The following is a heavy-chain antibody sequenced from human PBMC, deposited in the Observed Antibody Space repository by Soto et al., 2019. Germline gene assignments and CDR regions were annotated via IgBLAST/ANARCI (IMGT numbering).Heavy chain of an antibody. Sequence: ASVKVSCKASGYTFTSYYLHWVRQAPGLGLEWMGIINPSGGGTSNAQKFQGRFTMTRDTSTSTVYMELSSLSSEDTAVYYCARARIVSDNPFECWGQGTLVTVSS. V-gene: IGHV1-46*01. J-gene: IGHJ4*02. CDR3: ARARIVSDNPFEC. D-gene: IGHD1-26*01. CDR2: INPSGGGT. CDR1: GYTFTSYY.